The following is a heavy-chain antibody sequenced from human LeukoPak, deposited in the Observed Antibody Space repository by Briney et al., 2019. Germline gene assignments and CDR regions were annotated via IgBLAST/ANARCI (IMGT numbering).Heavy chain of an antibody. CDR3: TRAYGSGDIWADY. D-gene: IGHD3-10*01. J-gene: IGHJ4*02. Sequence: GGSLRLSCTASGFTFGDYAMSWFRHAPGKGLELVGFIRSKAYGGTTEYAASVKGRFTTSRDDSKSIAYLQMNSLKTEDTAVYYCTRAYGSGDIWADYWGQGTLVTVSS. CDR1: GFTFGDYA. CDR2: IRSKAYGGTT. V-gene: IGHV3-49*03.